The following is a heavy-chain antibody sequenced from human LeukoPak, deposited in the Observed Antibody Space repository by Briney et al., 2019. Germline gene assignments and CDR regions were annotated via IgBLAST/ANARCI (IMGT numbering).Heavy chain of an antibody. CDR1: GGSISSNY. V-gene: IGHV4-59*01. D-gene: IGHD6-6*01. CDR2: IYYSGST. J-gene: IGHJ4*02. CDR3: ARDPEYSSSPGFDY. Sequence: SETLSLTCTVSGGSISSNYWSWIRQPPGKGLEWIGYIYYSGSTNYNPSLKSRVTISVDTSKNQFSLKLSSVTAADTAVYYCARDPEYSSSPGFDYWGQGTLVTVSS.